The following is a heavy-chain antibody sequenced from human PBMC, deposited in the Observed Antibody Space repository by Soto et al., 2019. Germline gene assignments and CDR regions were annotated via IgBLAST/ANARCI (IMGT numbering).Heavy chain of an antibody. CDR3: ARGPSYSDYSNDWFFDS. CDR1: GFTFSGYW. J-gene: IGHJ4*02. V-gene: IGHV3-7*03. Sequence: GGSLRLSCAASGFTFSGYWMTWVRQAPGKGLGWVADIKKDGTEKYYVDSVKGRFTISRDNDKKSVYLQMNGLTVEDTAVYRCARGPSYSDYSNDWFFDSWGQGALVTV. CDR2: IKKDGTEK. D-gene: IGHD3-9*01.